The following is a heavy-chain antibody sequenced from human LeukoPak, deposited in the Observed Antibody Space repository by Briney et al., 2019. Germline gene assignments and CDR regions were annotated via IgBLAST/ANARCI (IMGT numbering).Heavy chain of an antibody. Sequence: SETLSLTCTVSGGSISNYYWSWIRQPPGKGLEWIGNIYYSGSTNYNPSLKSRVTISVDTSKNQFSLKLSSVTAADTAVYYCASSLVGANNWFDPWGQGTLVTVSS. CDR1: GGSISNYY. D-gene: IGHD1-26*01. CDR2: IYYSGST. CDR3: ASSLVGANNWFDP. V-gene: IGHV4-59*01. J-gene: IGHJ5*02.